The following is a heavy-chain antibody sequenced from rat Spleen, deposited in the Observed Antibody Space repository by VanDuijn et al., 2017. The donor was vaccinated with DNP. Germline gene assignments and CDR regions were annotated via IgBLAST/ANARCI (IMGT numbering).Heavy chain of an antibody. CDR2: ISSSSSYI. CDR3: ARINYGGYWYLDF. V-gene: IGHV5-34*01. CDR1: GFTFSNYG. D-gene: IGHD1-11*01. J-gene: IGHJ1*01. Sequence: EVQLVESGGGLVQPGRSLKLSCLASGFTFSNYGMNWIRQAPGKGLEWVASISSSSSYIYYADTVKGRFTISRENAKNTLYLQMTSLRSEDTALYYRARINYGGYWYLDFWGPGTMVTVSS.